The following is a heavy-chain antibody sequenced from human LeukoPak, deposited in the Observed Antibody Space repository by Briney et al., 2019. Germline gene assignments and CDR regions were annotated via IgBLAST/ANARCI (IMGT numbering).Heavy chain of an antibody. CDR1: GFTFSSYD. CDR3: ARVAGWHWFDP. J-gene: IGHJ5*02. CDR2: IRPSGDNT. V-gene: IGHV3-23*01. D-gene: IGHD6-19*01. Sequence: GGSLRLSCAASGFTFSSYDMTWVRHAPGRGLEWVSSIRPSGDNTYYGDSVKGRFTVSRDNSKNTVYLEMNMRVDDTAVYYCARVAGWHWFDPWGQGTLVTVSS.